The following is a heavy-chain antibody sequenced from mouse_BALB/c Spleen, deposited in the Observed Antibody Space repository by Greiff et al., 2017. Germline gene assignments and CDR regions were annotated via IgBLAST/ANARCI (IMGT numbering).Heavy chain of an antibody. CDR3: ARGHYYGSSWFAY. CDR1: GFTFSSYA. D-gene: IGHD1-1*01. V-gene: IGHV5-6-5*01. J-gene: IGHJ3*01. CDR2: ISSGGST. Sequence: EVQVVESGGGLVKPGGSLKLSCAASGFTFSSYAMSWVRQTPEKRLEWVASISSGGSTYYPDSVKGRFTISRDNARNILYLQMSSLRSEDTAMYYCARGHYYGSSWFAYWGQGTLVTVSA.